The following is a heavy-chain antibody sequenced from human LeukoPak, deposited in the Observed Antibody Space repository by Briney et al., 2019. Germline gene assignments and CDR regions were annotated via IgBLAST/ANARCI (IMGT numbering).Heavy chain of an antibody. Sequence: GGSLRLSCAASGFTFSSYAMSWVRQAPGKGLEWVSAISGSGGSTYYADSVKGRFTISRDNSKNTLYLQMNSLRAEDTAVYYCASLGAPRITIFPKRPIDYWGQGTLVTVSS. J-gene: IGHJ4*02. CDR2: ISGSGGST. D-gene: IGHD3-3*01. CDR3: ASLGAPRITIFPKRPIDY. V-gene: IGHV3-23*01. CDR1: GFTFSSYA.